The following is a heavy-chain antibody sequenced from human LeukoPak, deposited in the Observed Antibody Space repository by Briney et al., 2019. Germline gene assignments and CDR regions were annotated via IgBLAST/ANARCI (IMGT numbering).Heavy chain of an antibody. CDR2: ISSSSSYI. D-gene: IGHD2-2*01. CDR1: GFTFSSYS. Sequence: PGGSLRLSCAASGFTFSSYSMNWVRQAPGKGLEWVSSISSSSSYIYYADSVKGRFTISRDNAKNSLYLQMNSLRAEDTAVYYCARGRTLYCSSTSCYYYYYGMDVWGKGTTVTVSS. J-gene: IGHJ6*04. CDR3: ARGRTLYCSSTSCYYYYYGMDV. V-gene: IGHV3-21*01.